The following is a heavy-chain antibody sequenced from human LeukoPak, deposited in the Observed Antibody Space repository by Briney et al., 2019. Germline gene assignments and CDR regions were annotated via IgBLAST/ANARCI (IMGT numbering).Heavy chain of an antibody. CDR3: ARPFTYDAFDI. CDR1: GGSIRSSSSY. D-gene: IGHD2/OR15-2a*01. CDR2: IYYSGST. V-gene: IGHV4-39*01. Sequence: SETLSLTCTASGGSIRSSSSYWGWIRQPPGKGLEWIGSIYYSGSTYYNPSLKSRVTISVDTSKNQFSLKLSSVTAADTAVYYCARPFTYDAFDIWGPWTMVTVSS. J-gene: IGHJ3*02.